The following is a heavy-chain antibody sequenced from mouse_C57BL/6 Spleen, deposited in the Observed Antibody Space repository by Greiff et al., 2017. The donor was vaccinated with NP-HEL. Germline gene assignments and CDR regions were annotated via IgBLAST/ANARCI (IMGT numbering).Heavy chain of an antibody. CDR2: ISYDGSN. CDR1: GYSITSGYY. V-gene: IGHV3-6*01. Sequence: ESGPGLVKPSQSLSLTCSVTGYSITSGYYWNWIRQFPGNKLEWMGYISYDGSNNYNPSLKNRISITRDTSKNQFFLKLNSVTTEDTATYYCARRYYGSENWYFDVWGTGTTVTVSS. CDR3: ARRYYGSENWYFDV. J-gene: IGHJ1*03. D-gene: IGHD1-1*01.